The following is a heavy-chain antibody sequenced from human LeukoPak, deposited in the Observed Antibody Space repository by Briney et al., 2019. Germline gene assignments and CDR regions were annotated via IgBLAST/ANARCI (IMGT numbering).Heavy chain of an antibody. Sequence: RASVKVSCKASGYTFTNYAISWVRQAPGQGLEWVGWISAYNGNTNYAQKLQGRVTMTTDTSTSTAYMDLRSLRSDDTAVYYCARDPLTYYYDSSGYPDYWGQGTLVTVSS. J-gene: IGHJ4*02. V-gene: IGHV1-18*01. CDR3: ARDPLTYYYDSSGYPDY. CDR1: GYTFTNYA. D-gene: IGHD3-22*01. CDR2: ISAYNGNT.